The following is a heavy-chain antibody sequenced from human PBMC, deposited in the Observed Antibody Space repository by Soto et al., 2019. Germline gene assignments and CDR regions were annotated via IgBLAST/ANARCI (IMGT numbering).Heavy chain of an antibody. CDR2: IKQDRSEK. CDR3: ARDQSFTGYCCFYYGLDV. Sequence: GGSLKISCAASGFTFSSYWMRWVRQAPGKGLEGVANIKQDRSEKYYMDSVKGRLTISRDNAKNSLYLQMNSLRAEDTAVYSGARDQSFTGYCCFYYGLDVWGQGTMVTVSS. J-gene: IGHJ6*02. D-gene: IGHD3-16*02. V-gene: IGHV3-7*01. CDR1: GFTFSSYW.